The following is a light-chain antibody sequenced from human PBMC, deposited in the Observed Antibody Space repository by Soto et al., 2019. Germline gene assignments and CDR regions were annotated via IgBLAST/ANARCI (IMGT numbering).Light chain of an antibody. CDR1: QSIAAS. CDR3: QQYDYSRT. V-gene: IGKV1-5*01. Sequence: DIQMTQSPSALSASVGDTVTITRRASQSIAASLAWYQHKPGEAPKLLIYDVSSLETGVPSRFSGSGSGTEFSLTIRGLQPDDFATYYCQQYDYSRTFGQGTKVEIK. J-gene: IGKJ1*01. CDR2: DVS.